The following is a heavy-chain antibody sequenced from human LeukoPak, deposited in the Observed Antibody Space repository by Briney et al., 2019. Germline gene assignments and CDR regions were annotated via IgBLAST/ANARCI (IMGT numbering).Heavy chain of an antibody. V-gene: IGHV3-53*01. CDR1: GFTVSSNY. J-gene: IGHJ4*02. D-gene: IGHD6-19*01. Sequence: GGSLRLSCAASGFTVSSNYMSWVRQAPGKGLEGVSVIYSGGSTYYADSVKGRFTISRDKCKNTLYLQMKSLRAEDTAGYYCAXDLRQAGWVFDYWGQGTLVTVSS. CDR3: AXDLRQAGWVFDY. CDR2: IYSGGST.